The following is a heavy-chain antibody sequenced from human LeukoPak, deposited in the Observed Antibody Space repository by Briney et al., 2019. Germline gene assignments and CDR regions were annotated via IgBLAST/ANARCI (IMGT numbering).Heavy chain of an antibody. Sequence: ASVKVSCKASGYTFTSYSVTWVRQAPDQRLEWVGWISTYNGNTNYVQNLQGRVTMTTDAFTNTAYMELRDLRSDDTAVYYCARSSGIMGPTTPDYWGQGTLVAVSS. CDR1: GYTFTSYS. D-gene: IGHD6-19*01. CDR2: ISTYNGNT. V-gene: IGHV1-18*01. J-gene: IGHJ4*02. CDR3: ARSSGIMGPTTPDY.